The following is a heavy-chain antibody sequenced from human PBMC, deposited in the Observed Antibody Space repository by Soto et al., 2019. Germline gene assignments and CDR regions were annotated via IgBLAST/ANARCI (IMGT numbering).Heavy chain of an antibody. CDR2: INPNNGGT. J-gene: IGHJ4*02. D-gene: IGHD6-19*01. CDR1: GYTLTGCC. Sequence: SVKVSCKAFGYTLTGCCKHWVAQAAGQGLEWMGWINPNNGGTNYAQQFPGRVTMTRHTSISTAYMELSRLRSDDTAVYYCARDLRQWPDFDYWGQGTLVTVSA. V-gene: IGHV1-2*02. CDR3: ARDLRQWPDFDY.